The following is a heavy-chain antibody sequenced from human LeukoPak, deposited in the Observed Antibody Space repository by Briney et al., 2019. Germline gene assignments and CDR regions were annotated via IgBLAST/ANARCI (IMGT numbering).Heavy chain of an antibody. D-gene: IGHD2-2*01. V-gene: IGHV4-39*07. Sequence: SETLSLTCTVSGGSISSSSYYWGWIRQPPGKGLEWIGSIYYSGSTYYNPSLKSRVTISVDTSKNQFSLKLSSVTAADTAVYYCARDQGHVVPAAPFDYWGQGTLVTVSS. CDR1: GGSISSSSYY. J-gene: IGHJ4*02. CDR2: IYYSGST. CDR3: ARDQGHVVPAAPFDY.